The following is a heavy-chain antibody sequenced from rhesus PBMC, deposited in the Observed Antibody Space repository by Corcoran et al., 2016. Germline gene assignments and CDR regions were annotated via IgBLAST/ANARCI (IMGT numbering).Heavy chain of an antibody. CDR1: GYTFTDYY. Sequence: QVQLVPSGAEVKKPGSSVKVSCKASGYTFTDYYLHWVRRAPRKGLEWMGWINPYNGNTKYAQKFHGRVTMTRDTSTSTAYMELSSLRSDDTAVYYCASDSGSFDYWGQGVLVTVSS. V-gene: IGHV1S2*01. D-gene: IGHD6-25*01. CDR2: INPYNGNT. CDR3: ASDSGSFDY. J-gene: IGHJ4*01.